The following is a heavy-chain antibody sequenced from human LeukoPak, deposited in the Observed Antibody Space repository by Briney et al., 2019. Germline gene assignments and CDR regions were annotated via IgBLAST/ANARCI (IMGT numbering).Heavy chain of an antibody. CDR2: IFYTGNT. D-gene: IGHD2-2*01. J-gene: IGHJ4*02. V-gene: IGHV4-59*01. Sequence: SETLSLTCTVSGGSISGYYWSWIRQPPGKGLEWIGYIFYTGNTNYNPSLQSRVTISVDTSRNQFSLNLSSVTAADTAVYYCAREDCSSTSCYVEGGYWGQGTLVTVSS. CDR1: GGSISGYY. CDR3: AREDCSSTSCYVEGGY.